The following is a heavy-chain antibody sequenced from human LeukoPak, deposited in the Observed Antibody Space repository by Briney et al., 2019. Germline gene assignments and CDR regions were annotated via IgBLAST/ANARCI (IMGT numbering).Heavy chain of an antibody. D-gene: IGHD6-19*01. Sequence: PSETLSLTCTVSGGSISSSGYYWGWIRQSPGKGLEWIGSMHYSGSNSYNPSLKSRATISVGTSKNQFSLKLSSVAAADTAVYYCARLPRGWYGGDYWGQGTLVTVSS. V-gene: IGHV4-39*01. J-gene: IGHJ4*02. CDR3: ARLPRGWYGGDY. CDR2: MHYSGSN. CDR1: GGSISSSGYY.